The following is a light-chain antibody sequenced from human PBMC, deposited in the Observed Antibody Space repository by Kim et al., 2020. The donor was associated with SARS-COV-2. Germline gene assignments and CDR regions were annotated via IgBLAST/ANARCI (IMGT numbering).Light chain of an antibody. Sequence: GQSITISCTGTSSDIGGYNYVSWYQQHPGKAPQLMIYAVTERPSGVSSRFSGSKSGNAASLTISGLQAEDEADYYCISFTSAATWVFGVGTQLTVL. CDR3: ISFTSAATWV. CDR2: AVT. V-gene: IGLV2-14*03. J-gene: IGLJ3*02. CDR1: SSDIGGYNY.